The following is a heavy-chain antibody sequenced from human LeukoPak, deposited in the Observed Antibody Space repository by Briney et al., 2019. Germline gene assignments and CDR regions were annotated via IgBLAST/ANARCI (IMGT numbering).Heavy chain of an antibody. J-gene: IGHJ1*01. CDR2: IYSDGNT. CDR3: VREREGSNSEH. Sequence: GGSLRLSCAASGFTFSSYSMNWVRQAPGMGLEWVSTIYSDGNTYYPDSVKGRFTISRDGSKNTLYLQLNSLRTEDTAIYYCVREREGSNSEHWGQGTLVTVSS. V-gene: IGHV3-53*01. CDR1: GFTFSSYS. D-gene: IGHD1-26*01.